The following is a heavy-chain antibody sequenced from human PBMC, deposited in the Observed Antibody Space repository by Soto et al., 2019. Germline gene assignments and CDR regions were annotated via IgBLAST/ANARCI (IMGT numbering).Heavy chain of an antibody. CDR1: GDSISDSNW. D-gene: IGHD3-10*01. Sequence: QVQLQESGPGLVKPSGTLSLTCTVSGDSISDSNWWTWVRQPPGKGLEWIGEVYHSGRANYNPSLRSRVTMSADTLQNHFNLRLSSVTAADTAVYYCAKTSGSGSYMPFWGQGPLVAVSP. J-gene: IGHJ4*02. V-gene: IGHV4-4*02. CDR2: VYHSGRA. CDR3: AKTSGSGSYMPF.